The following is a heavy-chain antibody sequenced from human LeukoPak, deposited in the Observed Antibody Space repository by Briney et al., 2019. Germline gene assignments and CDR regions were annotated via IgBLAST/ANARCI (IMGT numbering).Heavy chain of an antibody. V-gene: IGHV3-23*01. Sequence: PGGSLRLFCGASGFTFSSYAMNWVRQPPGRGLEWVSVISGGGGSTYYADSVKGRFTISRDNSKNTLYLQMSSLRAEDTAIFYCAIDIPPPRAAPGTGWLDYWGQGTLVTVSS. D-gene: IGHD6-25*01. J-gene: IGHJ4*02. CDR2: ISGGGGST. CDR3: AIDIPPPRAAPGTGWLDY. CDR1: GFTFSSYA.